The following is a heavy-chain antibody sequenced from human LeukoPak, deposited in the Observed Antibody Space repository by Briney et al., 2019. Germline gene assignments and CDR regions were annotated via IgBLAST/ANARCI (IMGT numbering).Heavy chain of an antibody. V-gene: IGHV3-74*01. Sequence: GGSLRLSCAASGFIFSSYNMNWVRQAPGKGLMWVSQISTDGSQTFYADSVKGRFTISRDNAKNTLFLQMDSLRPEDTAVYYCVRSLRSADFWGQGTLVTVSS. CDR1: GFIFSSYN. CDR3: VRSLRSADF. CDR2: ISTDGSQT. J-gene: IGHJ4*02.